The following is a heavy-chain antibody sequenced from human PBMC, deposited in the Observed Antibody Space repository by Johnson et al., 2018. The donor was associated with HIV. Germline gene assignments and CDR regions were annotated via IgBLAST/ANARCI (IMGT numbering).Heavy chain of an antibody. CDR1: GFTFSSYG. CDR2: IWYDGSNK. J-gene: IGHJ3*02. V-gene: IGHV3-33*01. CDR3: ARVEPIRRAIDAFDI. Sequence: QVQLVESGGGLVQPGGSLRLSCAASGFTFSSYGMHWVRQAPGKGLEWVAVIWYDGSNKYYADSVKGRFTISRDNAKNSLYLQLNSLRAEDTAVYYCARVEPIRRAIDAFDIWGQGTMVTVSS.